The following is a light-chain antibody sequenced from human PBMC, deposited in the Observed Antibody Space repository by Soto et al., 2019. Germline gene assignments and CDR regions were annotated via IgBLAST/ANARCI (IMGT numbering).Light chain of an antibody. CDR1: QSVSNN. Sequence: EIVMTQSPATLSVSPGERVTLSCRASQSVSNNLAWYQQKPGQAPRLLIYGATATATGIPARFSGSGSGTEFTLTISSLQSEDFAVYYCQQHNDWPLTFGEGPRWRSN. CDR3: QQHNDWPLT. J-gene: IGKJ4*01. V-gene: IGKV3-15*01. CDR2: GAT.